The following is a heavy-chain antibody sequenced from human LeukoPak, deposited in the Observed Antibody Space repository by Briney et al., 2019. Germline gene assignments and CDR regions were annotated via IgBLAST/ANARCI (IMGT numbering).Heavy chain of an antibody. D-gene: IGHD6-13*01. CDR1: GGSISSGGYY. CDR2: IYHSGST. V-gene: IGHV4-30-2*01. J-gene: IGHJ4*02. Sequence: PSQTLSLTCTVSGGSISSGGYYWSWIRQPPGKGLEWIGYIYHSGSTYYNPSLKSRVTISVDRSKNQFSLKLSSVTAADTAVYYCARSPGYSSSCPDYWGQGTLVTVSS. CDR3: ARSPGYSSSCPDY.